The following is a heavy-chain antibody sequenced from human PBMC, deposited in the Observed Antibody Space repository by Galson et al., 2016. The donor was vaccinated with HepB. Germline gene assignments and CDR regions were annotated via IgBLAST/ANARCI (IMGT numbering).Heavy chain of an antibody. D-gene: IGHD2-8*01. Sequence: SLRLSCAASGFTFSSYGMHWVRQAPGKGLEWVAVIWYDGSNRYYADSVKGRFTISRDNSKNTLYLQMNSLRAEDTAVYYCARDSRGYCTNGVCYFAYWGQGTLVTVSS. CDR1: GFTFSSYG. CDR3: ARDSRGYCTNGVCYFAY. CDR2: IWYDGSNR. J-gene: IGHJ4*02. V-gene: IGHV3-33*01.